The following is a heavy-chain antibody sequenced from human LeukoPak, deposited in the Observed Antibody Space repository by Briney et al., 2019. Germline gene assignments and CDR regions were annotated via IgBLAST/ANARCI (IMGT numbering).Heavy chain of an antibody. CDR2: INLNSGGT. CDR3: ARVYDYGDYADHYYGMDV. Sequence: ASVKISCKASGYTFTGYYMHWVRQAPGQGLEWMGWINLNSGGTNYAQKFQGRVTMTRDTSISTAYMELSRLRSDDTAVYYCARVYDYGDYADHYYGMDVWGQGTTVTVSS. CDR1: GYTFTGYY. J-gene: IGHJ6*02. D-gene: IGHD4-17*01. V-gene: IGHV1-2*02.